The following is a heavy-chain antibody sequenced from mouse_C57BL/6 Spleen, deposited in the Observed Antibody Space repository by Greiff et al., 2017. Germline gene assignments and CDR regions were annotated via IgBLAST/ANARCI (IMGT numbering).Heavy chain of an antibody. CDR1: GFTFSDYG. D-gene: IGHD1-1*01. Sequence: EVHLVESGGGLVQPGGSLKLSCAASGFTFSDYGMAWVRQAPRKGPEWVAFISNLAYSIYYADTVTGRFTISRENAKNTLYLEMSSLRSEDTAMYYCARQTDYDGSSYGARDDWGQGTSVTVSS. J-gene: IGHJ4*01. CDR3: ARQTDYDGSSYGARDD. CDR2: ISNLAYSI. V-gene: IGHV5-15*01.